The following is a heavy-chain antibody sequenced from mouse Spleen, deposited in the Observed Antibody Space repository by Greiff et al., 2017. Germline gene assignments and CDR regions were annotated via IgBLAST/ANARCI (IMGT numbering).Heavy chain of an antibody. Sequence: EVKLVESGGGLVKPGGSLKLSCAASGFTFSSYAMSWVRQTPEKRLEWVATISSGGSYTYYPDSVKGRFTISRDNAKNTLYLQMSSLRSEDTAMYYCARSGVTDYYAMDYWGQGTSVTVSS. D-gene: IGHD2-1*01. J-gene: IGHJ4*01. CDR1: GFTFSSYA. V-gene: IGHV5-9-1*01. CDR3: ARSGVTDYYAMDY. CDR2: ISSGGSYT.